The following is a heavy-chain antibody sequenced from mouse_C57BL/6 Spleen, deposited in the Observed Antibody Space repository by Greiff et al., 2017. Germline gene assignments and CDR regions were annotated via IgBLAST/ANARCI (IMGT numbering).Heavy chain of an antibody. CDR1: GFSLTSYG. CDR2: IWSGGST. Sequence: VKLVESGPGLVQPSQSLSITCPVSGFSLTSYGVHWVRQSPGKGLEWLGVIWSGGSTDYYAAFISSLSISKDNSKSQVFFKMNSLQADDTAIYYCARVYDYEDYAMDYWGQGTSVTAAS. D-gene: IGHD2-4*01. V-gene: IGHV2-2*01. CDR3: ARVYDYEDYAMDY. J-gene: IGHJ4*01.